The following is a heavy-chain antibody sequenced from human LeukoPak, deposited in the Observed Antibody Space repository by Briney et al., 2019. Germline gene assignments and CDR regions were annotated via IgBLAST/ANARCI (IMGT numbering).Heavy chain of an antibody. CDR3: ARGYRYCSSTSCQPDAFDI. CDR1: GYTFTSYG. J-gene: IGHJ3*02. CDR2: IIPIFGTA. D-gene: IGHD2-2*01. Sequence: SVKVSCKASGYTFTSYGISWVRQAPGQGLEWMGGIIPIFGTANYAQKFQGRVTITADESTSTAYMELSSLRSEDTAVYYCARGYRYCSSTSCQPDAFDIWGQGTMVTVSS. V-gene: IGHV1-69*13.